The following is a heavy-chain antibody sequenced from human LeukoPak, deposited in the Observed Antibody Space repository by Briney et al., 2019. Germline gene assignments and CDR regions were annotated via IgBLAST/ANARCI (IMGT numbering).Heavy chain of an antibody. CDR1: GFTFSSHW. Sequence: PGGSLRLSCAASGFTFSSHWMTWVRQAPGKGLEWVANMKGDGTEEYYVDSVKGRLTISRDNAKNSLYLQMNSLRTEDTAVYYCARGGFSRGDYWGQGTLVTVSS. CDR3: ARGGFSRGDY. CDR2: MKGDGTEE. V-gene: IGHV3-7*01. D-gene: IGHD3-10*01. J-gene: IGHJ4*02.